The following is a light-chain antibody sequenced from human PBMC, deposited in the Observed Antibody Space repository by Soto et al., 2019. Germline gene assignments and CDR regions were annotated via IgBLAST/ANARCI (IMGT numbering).Light chain of an antibody. J-gene: IGLJ1*01. Sequence: QSALTQPASVSGSPGQSITISCTGTSSDVGGYNFVSWYQQHPGKAPKLMIYDVSRRPSGVSNRFSGSKSGNTASLIISGLQAEDEADYYCNSYRSGGIYVFGTGTKVTVL. CDR3: NSYRSGGIYV. V-gene: IGLV2-14*01. CDR1: SSDVGGYNF. CDR2: DVS.